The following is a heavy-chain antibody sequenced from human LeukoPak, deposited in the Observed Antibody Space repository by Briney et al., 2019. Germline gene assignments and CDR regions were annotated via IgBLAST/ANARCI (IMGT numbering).Heavy chain of an antibody. CDR3: GRQKHCSSNSCYEEDAFDI. CDR1: GFTVSSYD. V-gene: IGHV3-48*04. D-gene: IGHD2-2*01. J-gene: IGHJ3*02. CDR2: ISSSGNIK. Sequence: GGSLRLSCAASGFTVSSYDMNWVRQAPGKGLEWVSYISSSGNIKYHADSEKGRFTISRDYHKHSLYLQMNSHRADDTAVYHCGRQKHCSSNSCYEEDAFDIWGQGTMVTVSS.